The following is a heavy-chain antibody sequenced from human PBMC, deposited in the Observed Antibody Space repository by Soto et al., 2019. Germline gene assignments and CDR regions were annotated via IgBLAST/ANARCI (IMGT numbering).Heavy chain of an antibody. Sequence: GGSLRLSCAASGFTFSNYAMTWVRQAPRKGLEWVSAISGSGDNTYYADSVKGRFTISRDNSKNTLYLQMNSLRAEDTAIYYCAKDFSIHLALYYFDFWGQGSLVTVSS. V-gene: IGHV3-23*01. CDR3: AKDFSIHLALYYFDF. D-gene: IGHD3-3*01. J-gene: IGHJ4*02. CDR1: GFTFSNYA. CDR2: ISGSGDNT.